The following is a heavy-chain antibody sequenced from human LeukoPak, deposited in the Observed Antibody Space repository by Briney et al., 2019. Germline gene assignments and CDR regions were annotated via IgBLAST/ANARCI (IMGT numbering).Heavy chain of an antibody. V-gene: IGHV1-2*06. CDR2: INPNSGGT. D-gene: IGHD2-21*02. J-gene: IGHJ4*02. CDR1: GYTFTGYY. CDR3: ARTHNCGGDCYIFDY. Sequence: ASVKVSCKASGYTFTGYYMHWVRQAPGQGLEWMGRINPNSGGTNYAQKFQGRVTMTRDTSISTAYMELSRLRSDDTALYYCARTHNCGGDCYIFDYWGQGTLVTVSS.